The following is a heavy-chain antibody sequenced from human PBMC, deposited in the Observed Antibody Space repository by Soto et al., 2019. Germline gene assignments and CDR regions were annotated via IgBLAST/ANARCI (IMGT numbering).Heavy chain of an antibody. V-gene: IGHV3-23*01. Sequence: EVQLLESGGGLVQPGGSMRLSCAASGFTFSTYTMTWLRQAPGKGLEWVSSISGRGDHTYYADSVKGRLIVSRDNSKNTLYLQRNNLRAEDTALYYCAKDRTYSSSWPYYFDHWGQGTLVTVSS. J-gene: IGHJ4*02. D-gene: IGHD6-13*01. CDR2: ISGRGDHT. CDR3: AKDRTYSSSWPYYFDH. CDR1: GFTFSTYT.